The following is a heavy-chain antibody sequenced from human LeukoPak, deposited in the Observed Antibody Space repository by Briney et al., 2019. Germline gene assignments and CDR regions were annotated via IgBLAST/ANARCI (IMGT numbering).Heavy chain of an antibody. D-gene: IGHD2-15*01. J-gene: IGHJ4*02. Sequence: ASVKVSCKASGYTFTGYYMHWGRQAPGQGLEWMGRINPNSGGTNYAQKFQGRVTMTRDTSISTAYMELSRLRSDDTAVYYCARVRKMGCSGGSCYYFDYWGQGTLVTVSS. CDR3: ARVRKMGCSGGSCYYFDY. V-gene: IGHV1-2*06. CDR1: GYTFTGYY. CDR2: INPNSGGT.